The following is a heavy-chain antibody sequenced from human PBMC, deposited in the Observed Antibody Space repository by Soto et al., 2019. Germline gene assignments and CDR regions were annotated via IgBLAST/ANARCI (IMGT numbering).Heavy chain of an antibody. J-gene: IGHJ4*02. V-gene: IGHV1-3*01. D-gene: IGHD3-22*01. CDR3: ARGGYYYDSSGSPYFDY. CDR2: INAGNGNT. Sequence: ASVKVSCKASGYTFISYCVHWVRQAPGQRLEWMGWINAGNGNTKYSQKFQGRVTITRDTSASTAYMELSSLRSEDTAVYYCARGGYYYDSSGSPYFDYWGQGTLVTVSS. CDR1: GYTFISYC.